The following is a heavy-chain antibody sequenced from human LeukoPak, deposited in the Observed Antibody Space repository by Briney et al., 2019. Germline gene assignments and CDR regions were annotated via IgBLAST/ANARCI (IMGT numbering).Heavy chain of an antibody. CDR2: IYHSGST. CDR1: GYSISSGYY. CDR3: AVGYCSGGSCYSQSYFDY. Sequence: PSETLSLTCTVSGYSISSGYYRGWIRQPPGKGLEWIGSIYHSGSTNYNPSLKSRVTISVNKSKNQFSLKLSSVTAADTAVYYCAVGYCSGGSCYSQSYFDYWGQGTLVTVSS. V-gene: IGHV4-38-2*02. J-gene: IGHJ4*02. D-gene: IGHD2-15*01.